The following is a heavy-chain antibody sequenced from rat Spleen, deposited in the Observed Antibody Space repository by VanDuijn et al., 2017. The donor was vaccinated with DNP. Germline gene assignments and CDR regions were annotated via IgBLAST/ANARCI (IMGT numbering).Heavy chain of an antibody. J-gene: IGHJ2*01. Sequence: EVQLVESGGGLVQPGRSLKLSCAASGFTFSDYYMAWVRQAPTKGLEWVAYIGSDGYAPYYGDSVKGRFTISRDSAQNTLYLQMSRLGSEDTGIYHCARGPNYGHDSDYFDDWGQGVMVTVSS. D-gene: IGHD1-7*01. CDR1: GFTFSDYY. CDR3: ARGPNYGHDSDYFDD. V-gene: IGHV5-22*01. CDR2: IGSDGYAP.